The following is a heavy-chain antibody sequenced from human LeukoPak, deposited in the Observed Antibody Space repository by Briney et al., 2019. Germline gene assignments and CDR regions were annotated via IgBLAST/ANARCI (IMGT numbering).Heavy chain of an antibody. D-gene: IGHD2-2*02. CDR2: ISYDGSNK. CDR3: ARGEECSSTSCYTLFGDMDV. Sequence: PGGSLRLSCAASGFTFSSYAMHWVRQAPGKGLEWVAVISYDGSNKYYADSVKGRFTISRDNSKNTLYLQMNSLRAEDTAVYYCARGEECSSTSCYTLFGDMDVWGKGTTVTVSS. J-gene: IGHJ6*03. CDR1: GFTFSSYA. V-gene: IGHV3-30-3*01.